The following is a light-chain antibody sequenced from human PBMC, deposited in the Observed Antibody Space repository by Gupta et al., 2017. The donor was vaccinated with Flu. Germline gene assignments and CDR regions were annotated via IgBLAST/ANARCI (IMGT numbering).Light chain of an antibody. CDR3: MQALQTRVT. Sequence: DIVMIQSPLSLPVTPGEPASISCRSSQSLLHSNGYNYLDWYLQKPGQSPQLLIYLGSNRASGVPDRFSGSGSGTDFTLKISRVEAEDVGVYYCMQALQTRVTFGGGTKMEIK. CDR1: QSLLHSNGYNY. V-gene: IGKV2-28*01. CDR2: LGS. J-gene: IGKJ4*01.